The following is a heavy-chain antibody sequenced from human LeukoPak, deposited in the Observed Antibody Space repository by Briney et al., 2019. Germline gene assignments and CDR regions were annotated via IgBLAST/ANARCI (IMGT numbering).Heavy chain of an antibody. CDR3: ARHGKMATSEIDY. V-gene: IGHV4-4*07. J-gene: IGHJ4*02. CDR1: GGSTINYF. D-gene: IGHD5-24*01. Sequence: KPSETLSLTCTVSGGSTINYFRSWIRQPAGKGLEWIGHIYSSGTTHYNPSLNNRVTISLDTSKSQFSLHLNSVTAADTAVYYCARHGKMATSEIDYWGQRTLVTVSS. CDR2: IYSSGTT.